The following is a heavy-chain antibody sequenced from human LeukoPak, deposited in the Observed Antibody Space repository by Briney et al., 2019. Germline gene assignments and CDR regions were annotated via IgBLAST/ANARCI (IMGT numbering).Heavy chain of an antibody. J-gene: IGHJ6*03. D-gene: IGHD2-15*01. V-gene: IGHV1-8*01. CDR2: MNPNSGNT. CDR3: ARGECSGGSCYSGYYYYMDV. CDR1: GYTFTSYD. Sequence: ASVKVSCKASGYTFTSYDINWVRQATGQGLERMGWMNPNSGNTGYAQKFQGRVTMTRNISISTAYMELSSLRSEDTAVYYCARGECSGGSCYSGYYYYMDVWGKGTTVTVSS.